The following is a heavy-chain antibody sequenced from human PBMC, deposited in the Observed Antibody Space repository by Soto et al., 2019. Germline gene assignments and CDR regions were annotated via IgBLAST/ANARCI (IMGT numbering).Heavy chain of an antibody. CDR3: AKLLEYYYYGMDV. Sequence: PGGSLRLSCAASGFTFSSYAMHWVRQAPGKGLEWVAVISYDGSNKYYADSVKGRFTISRDNSKNTLYLQMNSLRAEDTAVYYCAKLLEYYYYGMDVWGQGTTVTVSS. CDR1: GFTFSSYA. J-gene: IGHJ6*02. V-gene: IGHV3-30-3*02. CDR2: ISYDGSNK.